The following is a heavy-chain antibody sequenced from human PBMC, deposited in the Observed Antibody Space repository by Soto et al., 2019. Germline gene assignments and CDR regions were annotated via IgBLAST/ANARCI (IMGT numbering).Heavy chain of an antibody. V-gene: IGHV3-11*01. J-gene: IGHJ4*02. Sequence: LSLTCTVSGDSFSDYYMSWIRQAPGKGLEWVSSITSSGSTTYYTDSVKGRFTISRDNANNSLYLQMNSLRAEDTAVYYCARERYSYGPYYFDYWGQGTLVTVSS. CDR2: ITSSGSTT. D-gene: IGHD5-18*01. CDR3: ARERYSYGPYYFDY. CDR1: GDSFSDYY.